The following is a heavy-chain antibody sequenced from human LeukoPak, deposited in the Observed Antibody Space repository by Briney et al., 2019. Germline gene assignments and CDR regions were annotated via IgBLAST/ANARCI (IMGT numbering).Heavy chain of an antibody. V-gene: IGHV3-74*01. CDR3: AKNTAMAGNDWFDP. CDR1: GFTFSSYW. CDR2: INSDGSST. J-gene: IGHJ5*02. D-gene: IGHD5-18*01. Sequence: GGSLRLSCAASGFTFSSYWMHWVRQAPEKGLVWVSRINSDGSSTNYADSVKGRFTISRDNSKNTLYLQMNSLRAEDTAVYYCAKNTAMAGNDWFDPWGQGTLVTVSS.